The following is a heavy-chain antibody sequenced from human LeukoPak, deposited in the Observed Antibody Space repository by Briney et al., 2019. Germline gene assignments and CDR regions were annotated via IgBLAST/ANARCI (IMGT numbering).Heavy chain of an antibody. CDR3: AKMDYGGNPFDY. CDR2: ISGSGGNT. V-gene: IGHV3-23*01. CDR1: GFTFSSYA. D-gene: IGHD4-23*01. J-gene: IGHJ4*02. Sequence: GGSLRLSCAASGFTFSSYAMSWVRQAPGKGLEWVSAISGSGGNTYYADSVKGRFTISRDNSGTTLYLQMNSMRAEDTAVYYCAKMDYGGNPFDYWGQGTLVTVSS.